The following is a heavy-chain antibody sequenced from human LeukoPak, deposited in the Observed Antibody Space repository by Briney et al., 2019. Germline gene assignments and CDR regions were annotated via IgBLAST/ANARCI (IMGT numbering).Heavy chain of an antibody. J-gene: IGHJ4*02. D-gene: IGHD2-21*02. Sequence: LGGSLPISCQSSGYSFNTYWVAWVRQLPGKGLGWMGIIYPDHSAARYRPSYQGQLSTSVDKSTTTAYLQWRSLKTSDTAVYFCAKVPMPLLSKVDFWGQRTLVTVSS. CDR1: GYSFNTYW. CDR2: IYPDHSAA. V-gene: IGHV5-51*01. CDR3: AKVPMPLLSKVDF.